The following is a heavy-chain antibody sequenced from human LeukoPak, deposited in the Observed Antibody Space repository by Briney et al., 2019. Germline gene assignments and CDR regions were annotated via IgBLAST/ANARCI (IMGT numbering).Heavy chain of an antibody. CDR2: IKQDGSEK. J-gene: IGHJ6*03. Sequence: AGGFLRLSCAASGFTFSSYSMSWVRQAPGKGLEWVANIKQDGSEKYYVDSVKGRFTISRDNAKNSLYLQMNSLRAEDTAVYYCARDRATYYDFWSGSFSRYMDVWGKGTTVTVSS. CDR3: ARDRATYYDFWSGSFSRYMDV. D-gene: IGHD3-3*01. V-gene: IGHV3-7*01. CDR1: GFTFSSYS.